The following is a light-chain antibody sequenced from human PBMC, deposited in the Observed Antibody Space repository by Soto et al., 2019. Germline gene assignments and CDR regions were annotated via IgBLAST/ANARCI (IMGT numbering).Light chain of an antibody. CDR1: QSISSW. Sequence: DIQMTQPPSTMPASVGHRVTITCRASQSISSWVAWYQQEPGKAPKLLVYDASSLESGVPSGFSGSGSVKEFTLTISTLQPDDVSTYYCQQYNSYFGQGTRLEIK. CDR2: DAS. CDR3: QQYNSY. J-gene: IGKJ5*01. V-gene: IGKV1-5*01.